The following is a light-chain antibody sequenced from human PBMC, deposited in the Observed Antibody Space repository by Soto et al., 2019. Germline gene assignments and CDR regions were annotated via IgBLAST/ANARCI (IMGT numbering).Light chain of an antibody. CDR3: SSYAGTNNLL. J-gene: IGLJ3*02. Sequence: QSALTQPPSASGSPGQSVTNSCTGTSSDVGGYNYVSWYQQHPGKAPKLMIYEVNERPSGVPDRFSGSKSGNTASLTVSVLRAEDEADYYCSSYAGTNNLLFGGGTKVTVL. CDR2: EVN. V-gene: IGLV2-8*01. CDR1: SSDVGGYNY.